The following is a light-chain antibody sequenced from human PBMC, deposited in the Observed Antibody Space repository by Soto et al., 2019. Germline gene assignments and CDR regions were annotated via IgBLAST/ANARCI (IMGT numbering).Light chain of an antibody. CDR2: EVS. CDR1: SNDVGRYNY. J-gene: IGLJ3*02. V-gene: IGLV2-14*01. CDR3: SSYTGSSTWV. Sequence: QSALTQPVSVSGSPGQSITVSCTGTSNDVGRYNYVSWYQQHPGKAPRLMIYEVSNRPSGVSNRFSGSKSGNTASLTISGLQAEDEADYYCSSYTGSSTWVFGGGTKLTVL.